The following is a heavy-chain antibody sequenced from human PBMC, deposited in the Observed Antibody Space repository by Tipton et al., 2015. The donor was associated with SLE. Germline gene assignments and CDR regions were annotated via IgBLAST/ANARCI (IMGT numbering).Heavy chain of an antibody. CDR3: AGTPWLVRFEY. CDR1: GYSISSAYP. D-gene: IGHD6-19*01. J-gene: IGHJ4*02. V-gene: IGHV4-38-2*01. Sequence: TLSLTCVVSGYSISSAYPWGWIRQPPGKGLECIGAVYHSGSTHYTPSLKSRVTISVDTSKNQFSLKLSSVTAADTAVYYCAGTPWLVRFEYWGQGTLVNVSP. CDR2: VYHSGST.